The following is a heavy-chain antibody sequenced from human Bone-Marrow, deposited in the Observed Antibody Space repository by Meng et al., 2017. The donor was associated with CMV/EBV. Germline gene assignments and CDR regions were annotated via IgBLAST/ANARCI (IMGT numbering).Heavy chain of an antibody. CDR2: ITSRSTDI. CDR3: ARPYGGNSQGAFDI. Sequence: GESLKISCAASGLTFSSYSMDWVRQAPGKGLEWVSCITSRSTDIYYSDSVKGRFTISRDDANNSLYLQMNSLRAEDTAVYYCARPYGGNSQGAFDIWGQGTMVTVSS. D-gene: IGHD4-23*01. J-gene: IGHJ3*02. V-gene: IGHV3-21*01. CDR1: GLTFSSYS.